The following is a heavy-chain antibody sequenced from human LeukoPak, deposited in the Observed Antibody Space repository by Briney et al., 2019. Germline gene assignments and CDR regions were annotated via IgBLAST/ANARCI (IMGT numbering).Heavy chain of an antibody. CDR3: AREGPRGYYDSSGYYFDY. CDR1: GFTFSSYE. D-gene: IGHD3-22*01. Sequence: GGSLRLSCAASGFTFSSYEMNWVRQAPGKGLEWVSSISSSSSYIYYADSVKGRFTISRDSAKNSLYLQVNSLRAEDTAVYYCAREGPRGYYDSSGYYFDYWGQGTLVTVSS. V-gene: IGHV3-21*01. CDR2: ISSSSSYI. J-gene: IGHJ4*02.